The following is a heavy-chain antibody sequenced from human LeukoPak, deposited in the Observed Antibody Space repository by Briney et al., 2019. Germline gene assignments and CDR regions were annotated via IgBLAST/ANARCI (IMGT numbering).Heavy chain of an antibody. J-gene: IGHJ4*02. CDR2: ISNSNSYI. CDR3: ARVSGGSGSYYSQGFYYFDY. CDR1: GFTFSSYS. D-gene: IGHD1-26*01. Sequence: GGSLRLSCAASGFTFSSYSMSWVRQAPGKGLEWVSSISNSNSYIYYADSVKGRFTISRDNAKTSLYLQMNGLRAEDTAVYYCARVSGGSGSYYSQGFYYFDYWGQGTLVTVSS. V-gene: IGHV3-21*01.